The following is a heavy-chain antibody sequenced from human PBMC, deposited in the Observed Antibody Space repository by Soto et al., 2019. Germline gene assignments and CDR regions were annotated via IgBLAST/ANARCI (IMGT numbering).Heavy chain of an antibody. V-gene: IGHV5-51*01. J-gene: IGHJ5*02. Sequence: GESLKISCRGSGYSFSNYYIGWVRQMPGKGLEWMAIIYPGDSDTKYSSSFQGQVTISADKSISTAYLQWSSLKASDTAMYYCARVKEELIWPNWLDPWGQGTQVTVYS. CDR2: IYPGDSDT. CDR1: GYSFSNYY. CDR3: ARVKEELIWPNWLDP. D-gene: IGHD3-10*01.